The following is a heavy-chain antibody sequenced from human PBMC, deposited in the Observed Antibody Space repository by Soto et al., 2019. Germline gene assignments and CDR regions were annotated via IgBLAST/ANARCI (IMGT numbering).Heavy chain of an antibody. CDR2: IIPIFGTA. Sequence: QVQLVQSGAEVKKPGSSVKVSCKASGGTFSSYAISWVRQAPGQGLEWMGGIIPIFGTANYAQKFQGRVTISADESTSTAYMELSSLRAEDTAVYYCARSDCSSTSCVFYYYYGMDVGGQGTTVTVSS. D-gene: IGHD2-2*01. J-gene: IGHJ6*02. V-gene: IGHV1-69*01. CDR3: ARSDCSSTSCVFYYYYGMDV. CDR1: GGTFSSYA.